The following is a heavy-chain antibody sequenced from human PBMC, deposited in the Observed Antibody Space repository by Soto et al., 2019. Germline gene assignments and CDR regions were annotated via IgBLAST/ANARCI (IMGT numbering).Heavy chain of an antibody. D-gene: IGHD5-12*01. CDR1: GGSFSGYY. V-gene: IGHV4-34*01. CDR2: INHSGST. CDR3: ARGSGYGQFAYYYMDV. Sequence: SQTLSLTCAVYGGSFSGYYWSWIRQPPGKGLEWIGEINHSGSTNYNPSLKSRVTISVDTSKNQFSLKLSSVTAADTAVYYCARGSGYGQFAYYYMDVWGKGTTVTVSS. J-gene: IGHJ6*03.